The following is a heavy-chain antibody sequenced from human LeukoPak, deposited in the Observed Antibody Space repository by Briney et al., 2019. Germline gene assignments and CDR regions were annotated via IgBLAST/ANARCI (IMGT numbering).Heavy chain of an antibody. CDR2: INHSGST. D-gene: IGHD6-19*01. Sequence: SETPSLTCTVSGGSITSSDYYWSWIRQPPGKGLEWIGEINHSGSTNYNPSLKSRVTISVDTSKNQFSLKLSSVTAADTAVYYCAREIAVGHFDYWGQGTLVTVSS. CDR3: AREIAVGHFDY. CDR1: GGSITSSDYY. J-gene: IGHJ4*02. V-gene: IGHV4-39*07.